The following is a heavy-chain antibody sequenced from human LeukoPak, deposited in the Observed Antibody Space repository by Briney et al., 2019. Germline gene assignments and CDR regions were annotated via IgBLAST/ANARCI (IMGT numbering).Heavy chain of an antibody. D-gene: IGHD6-19*01. CDR3: ARDLGQQWLVQGAFDY. J-gene: IGHJ4*02. Sequence: SETLSLTCAVSGYSISSVSYWCCIRQPPGKGLWWIGSIYNGGSTYYNPSLKSRVTISIDTSKNQFSLKRSSVTAADTAVYYCARDLGQQWLVQGAFDYWGQGTLVIVSS. V-gene: IGHV4-38-2*02. CDR1: GYSISSVSY. CDR2: IYNGGST.